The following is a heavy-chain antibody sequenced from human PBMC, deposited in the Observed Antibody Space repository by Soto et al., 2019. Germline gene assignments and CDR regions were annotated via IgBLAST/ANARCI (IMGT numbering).Heavy chain of an antibody. D-gene: IGHD1-26*01. Sequence: GGSLRLSCAASGFTVSSNYMSWVRQAPGKGLEWVSVIYSGGSTYYADSVKGRFTISRDNSKNTLYLQMNSLRAEDTAVYYCARDLATSYYGMDAWGQGTTVTVSS. V-gene: IGHV3-53*01. J-gene: IGHJ6*02. CDR2: IYSGGST. CDR1: GFTVSSNY. CDR3: ARDLATSYYGMDA.